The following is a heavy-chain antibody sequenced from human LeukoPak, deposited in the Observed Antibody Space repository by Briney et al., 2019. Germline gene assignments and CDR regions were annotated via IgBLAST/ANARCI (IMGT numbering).Heavy chain of an antibody. J-gene: IGHJ6*02. CDR3: AKGQTWIQLWSQVYGMDV. Sequence: PGGSLRLSCAASGFTFDDYAMLWVRQTPGRGLEWVSLISGDGGSTYYADSVKGRFTISRDNSKNSLYLQMNSLRTEDTALYYCAKGQTWIQLWSQVYGMDVWGQGTTVTVSS. V-gene: IGHV3-43*02. D-gene: IGHD5-18*01. CDR1: GFTFDDYA. CDR2: ISGDGGST.